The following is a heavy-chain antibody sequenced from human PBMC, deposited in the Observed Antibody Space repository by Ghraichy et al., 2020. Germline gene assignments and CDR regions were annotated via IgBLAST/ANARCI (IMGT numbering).Heavy chain of an antibody. CDR1: GGTFSSYA. Sequence: VKVSCKASGGTFSSYAISWVRQAPGQGLEWMGGIIPIFGTANYAQKFQGRVTITADESTSTAYMELSSLRSEDTAVYYCARGPHVVAAPWGEYFQHWGQGTLVTVSS. CDR2: IIPIFGTA. D-gene: IGHD2-15*01. J-gene: IGHJ1*01. CDR3: ARGPHVVAAPWGEYFQH. V-gene: IGHV1-69*01.